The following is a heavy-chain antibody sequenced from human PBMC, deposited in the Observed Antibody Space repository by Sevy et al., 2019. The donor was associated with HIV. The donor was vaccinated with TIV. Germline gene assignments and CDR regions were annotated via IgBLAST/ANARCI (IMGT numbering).Heavy chain of an antibody. CDR1: GFSFNMYW. D-gene: IGHD2-2*01. CDR2: IKRDGSEK. V-gene: IGHV3-7*03. CDR3: ARDCSSTSCLWGLDV. J-gene: IGHJ6*02. Sequence: GGSLRLSCTASGFSFNMYWMSWVRQAPGQGLEWVAHIKRDGSEKYYVDSVGGRFTISRDNAKNSLYLQMNSLRAEDTAVYYCARDCSSTSCLWGLDVWGQGTTVTVSS.